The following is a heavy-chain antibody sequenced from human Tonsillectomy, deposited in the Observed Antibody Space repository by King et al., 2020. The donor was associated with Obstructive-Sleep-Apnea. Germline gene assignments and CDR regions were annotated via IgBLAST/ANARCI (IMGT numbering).Heavy chain of an antibody. CDR1: VGSISSGGYY. Sequence: QLQESGPGLVKPSQTLSLTCTVSVGSISSGGYYWSWIRQHPGKGLEWIGYIYYSGSTYYNPSLKSRVTISVDTSKNQFSLKLSSVTAADTAVYYCARVVESNYYDRSSGAFDIWGQGTMVTVSS. CDR2: IYYSGST. V-gene: IGHV4-31*03. D-gene: IGHD3-22*01. CDR3: ARVVESNYYDRSSGAFDI. J-gene: IGHJ3*02.